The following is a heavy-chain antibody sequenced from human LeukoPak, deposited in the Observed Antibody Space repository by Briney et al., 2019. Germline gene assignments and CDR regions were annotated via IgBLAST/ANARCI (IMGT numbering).Heavy chain of an antibody. CDR3: ARDSGPSAFDI. D-gene: IGHD3-10*01. V-gene: IGHV1-3*03. J-gene: IGHJ3*02. CDR1: GYTFTSYA. CDR2: INAGNGNT. Sequence: ASVKVSCKASGYTFTSYAMHWVRQAPGQRLEWMGWINAGNGNTKYSQEFQGRVTITRDTSASIAYMELSSLRSEDMAVYYYARDSGPSAFDIWGQGTMVTVSS.